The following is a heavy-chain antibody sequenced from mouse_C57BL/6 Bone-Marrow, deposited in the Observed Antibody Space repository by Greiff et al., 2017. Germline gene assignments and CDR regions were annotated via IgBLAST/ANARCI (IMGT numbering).Heavy chain of an antibody. CDR1: GFSFNTYA. Sequence: EVKVEESGGGLVQPKGSLKLSCAASGFSFNTYAMNWVRQAPGKGLEWVARIRSKSNNYATYYADSVKDRFTISRDDSESMLYLQMNNLKTEDTAMYYCVRHRGSGYFDYWGQGTTLTVSS. CDR2: IRSKSNNYAT. CDR3: VRHRGSGYFDY. J-gene: IGHJ2*01. D-gene: IGHD3-3*01. V-gene: IGHV10-1*01.